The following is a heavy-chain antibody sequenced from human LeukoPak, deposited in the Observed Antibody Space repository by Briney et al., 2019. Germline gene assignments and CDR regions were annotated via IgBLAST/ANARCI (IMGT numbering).Heavy chain of an antibody. V-gene: IGHV4-34*01. Sequence: PSETLSLTCAAYGGTFSGYYWSWIRQSPGKGLEWIGEINPGGSTNYNPSLESRVIISVDTSKNQVSLKMDSVRAADTAVYYCAREDCSGGDCTSFDYWGQGTLVTVSS. D-gene: IGHD2-15*01. CDR1: GGTFSGYY. CDR3: AREDCSGGDCTSFDY. J-gene: IGHJ4*02. CDR2: INPGGST.